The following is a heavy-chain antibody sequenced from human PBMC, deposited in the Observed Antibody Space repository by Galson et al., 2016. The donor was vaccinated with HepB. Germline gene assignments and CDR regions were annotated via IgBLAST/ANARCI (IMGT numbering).Heavy chain of an antibody. CDR1: GFSFSTYA. Sequence: SLRLSCAGSGFSFSTYAMSWVRQAPGKGLEWVSGIRGSGGGIDYADSVKGRFTISRDNSENTLYLQMSSLRAEDTAVYYCANGGGKWEPLDHWGPGTLVTVSS. V-gene: IGHV3-23*01. D-gene: IGHD1-26*01. CDR3: ANGGGKWEPLDH. CDR2: IRGSGGGI. J-gene: IGHJ4*02.